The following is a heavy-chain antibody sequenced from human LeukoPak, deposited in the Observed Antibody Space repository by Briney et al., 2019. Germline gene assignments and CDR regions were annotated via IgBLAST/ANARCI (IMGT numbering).Heavy chain of an antibody. Sequence: GESLKISCTGFGYSFTTYWIGWVRQMPGKGLEWMGIIYPGDSDARYSPSFQGQVTISVDKSISTAYLQWSRLKASDTAMYYCARQGRIVVVTTTHDAFDIWGQGTMVTVSS. CDR1: GYSFTTYW. V-gene: IGHV5-51*01. J-gene: IGHJ3*02. CDR2: IYPGDSDA. CDR3: ARQGRIVVVTTTHDAFDI. D-gene: IGHD2-21*02.